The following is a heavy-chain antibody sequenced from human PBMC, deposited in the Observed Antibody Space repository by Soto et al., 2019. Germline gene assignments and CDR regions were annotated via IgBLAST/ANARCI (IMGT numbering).Heavy chain of an antibody. CDR3: ATLDTPFAFDV. Sequence: VQLQESGPGLVKPSETLSLTCTVSGGSISSYYWSLLRQPPGKGLEWIAYMYYSGNTNYNPSLKSRVTMAVDTSKRQFSLKLRSVTAADTAVYYCATLDTPFAFDVWGQGAMVTVSS. CDR1: GGSISSYY. D-gene: IGHD5-18*01. V-gene: IGHV4-59*01. J-gene: IGHJ3*01. CDR2: MYYSGNT.